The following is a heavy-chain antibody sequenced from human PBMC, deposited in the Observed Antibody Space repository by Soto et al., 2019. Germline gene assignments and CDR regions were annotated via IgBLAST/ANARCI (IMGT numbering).Heavy chain of an antibody. CDR2: ISSSSTYI. CDR1: GFTFSTYN. D-gene: IGHD6-19*01. V-gene: IGHV3-21*01. Sequence: EVQLVESGGGLVKPGGSLRLSCAASGFTFSTYNMNWVRQAPGKGLEWVSSISSSSTYIYYADSVKGRFTISRDNAKNSLYLQMNSLRAEDTAVYYCARDSVALAGDPIDYWGQGTLVTVSS. J-gene: IGHJ4*02. CDR3: ARDSVALAGDPIDY.